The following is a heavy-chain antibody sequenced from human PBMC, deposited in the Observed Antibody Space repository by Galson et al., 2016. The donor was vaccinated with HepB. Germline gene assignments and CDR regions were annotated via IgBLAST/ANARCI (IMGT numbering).Heavy chain of an antibody. CDR1: GYTFTSYG. D-gene: IGHD2-2*01. CDR3: ARGPSTTRTFDY. J-gene: IGHJ4*02. Sequence: SVKVSCKASGYTFTSYGITWVRQAPGQGLEWMGWISGYNGNTNYARKLQGRVTVTTDTSSSTAYMELRSLRSDDTAVYYCARGPSTTRTFDYWGQGTLVTV. CDR2: ISGYNGNT. V-gene: IGHV1-18*01.